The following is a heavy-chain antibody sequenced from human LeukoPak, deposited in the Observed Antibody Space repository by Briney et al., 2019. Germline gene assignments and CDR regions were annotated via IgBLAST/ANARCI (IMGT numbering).Heavy chain of an antibody. CDR2: IFDDGTT. D-gene: IGHD2-8*01. CDR1: GFIFTNYH. V-gene: IGHV3-66*02. CDR3: ARDPNDGYAFLDY. Sequence: GGSLRLSCAASGFIFTNYHVNWVRQAPGKGLEGVSNIFDDGTTYYSDSVKGRFTISRDISKNTAYLQMNSLRVEDSAVYYCARDPNDGYAFLDYWGQGTVVTVSS. J-gene: IGHJ4*02.